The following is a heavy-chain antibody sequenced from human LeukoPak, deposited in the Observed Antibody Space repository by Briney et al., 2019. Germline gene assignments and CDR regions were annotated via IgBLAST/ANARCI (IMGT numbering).Heavy chain of an antibody. CDR2: INTGSSHI. CDR3: AKDGLYGIAVAGTFDY. J-gene: IGHJ4*02. D-gene: IGHD6-19*01. V-gene: IGHV3-21*04. CDR1: GFIFSNSA. Sequence: PGGSLRLSCAASGFIFSNSAMNWVRQAPGKGLEWVSSINTGSSHIYYADSVKGRFTISRDNAKNSVYLQMNSLRAEDTAVYYCAKDGLYGIAVAGTFDYWGQGTLVTVSS.